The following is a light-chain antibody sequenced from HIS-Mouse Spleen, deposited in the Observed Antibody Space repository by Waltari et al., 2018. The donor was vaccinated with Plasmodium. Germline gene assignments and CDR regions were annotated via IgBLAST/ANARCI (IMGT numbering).Light chain of an antibody. V-gene: IGLV2-11*01. CDR3: CSYAGSYTWV. Sequence: QSALTQPRSVSGSPGQSVTISCPGTSSDVGGYNYVSWDQHPPGKAPKLMIYDVSKRPSGVPDRFSGSKSGNTASLTISGLQAEDEADYYCCSYAGSYTWVFGGGTKLTVL. J-gene: IGLJ3*02. CDR1: SSDVGGYNY. CDR2: DVS.